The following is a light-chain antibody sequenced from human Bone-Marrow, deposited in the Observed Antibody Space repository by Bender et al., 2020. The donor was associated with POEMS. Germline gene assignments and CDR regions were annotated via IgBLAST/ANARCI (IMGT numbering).Light chain of an antibody. Sequence: QSVLTQPPSASGTPGQRVTISCSGSSSNIEANTVNWYRQLPETAPELLIYTDDQRPSGVPDRFSGSKSGTSASLAITGLQSDDEAIYFCVAWDASLNGWVFGGGTKLTVL. V-gene: IGLV1-44*01. CDR3: VAWDASLNGWV. J-gene: IGLJ3*02. CDR2: TDD. CDR1: SSNIEANT.